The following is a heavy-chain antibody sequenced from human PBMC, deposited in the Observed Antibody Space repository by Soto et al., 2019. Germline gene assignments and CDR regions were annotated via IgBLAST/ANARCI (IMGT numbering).Heavy chain of an antibody. J-gene: IGHJ5*02. D-gene: IGHD6-13*01. V-gene: IGHV4-34*01. CDR2: INHSGST. Sequence: PPETLSLTCAVYGGSFSGYYWSWIRQPPGTGLEWIREINHSGSTNYNPSLKRRVTISVDTSKNQFSLKLSSVTAADTAVYYCARGRRGSSWRWFDPWGQGTLVTVSS. CDR3: ARGRRGSSWRWFDP. CDR1: GGSFSGYY.